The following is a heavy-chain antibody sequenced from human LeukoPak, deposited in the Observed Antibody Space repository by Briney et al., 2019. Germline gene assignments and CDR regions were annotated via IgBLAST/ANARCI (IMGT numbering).Heavy chain of an antibody. CDR3: AKGFDDFDI. V-gene: IGHV3-30*18. D-gene: IGHD3-9*01. CDR2: ISYDGSNK. Sequence: PGGSLRLSCAASGFTFSSYGMHWVRQAPGKGLEWVAVISYDGSNKYYADSVKGRFTISRDYSKNTLYLQMNSLRAEDTAVYYCAKGFDDFDIWGQGTMVTVSS. J-gene: IGHJ3*02. CDR1: GFTFSSYG.